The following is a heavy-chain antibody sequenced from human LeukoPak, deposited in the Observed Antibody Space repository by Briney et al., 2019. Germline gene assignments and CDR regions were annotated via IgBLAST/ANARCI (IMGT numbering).Heavy chain of an antibody. Sequence: PGGSLRLSCAASGFTFSSYWMHWVRQAPGRGLVWVSRIKSDGSTRYADSVKGRFTNSRDNAKNTVSLQMNSLRAEDTGVYYCARAPSEIGGYYPEYFRHWGQGTLVTVSP. CDR1: GFTFSSYW. D-gene: IGHD3-22*01. CDR2: IKSDGST. V-gene: IGHV3-74*01. J-gene: IGHJ1*01. CDR3: ARAPSEIGGYYPEYFRH.